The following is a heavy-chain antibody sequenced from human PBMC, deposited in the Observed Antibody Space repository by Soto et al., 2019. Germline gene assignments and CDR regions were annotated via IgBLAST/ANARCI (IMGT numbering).Heavy chain of an antibody. CDR3: ARDYSSGYVMDV. Sequence: SVQDSFKASVYTFTSYDINWVRQATGQGLEWMGWMNPNSGNTDYAQKFQGRVTMTRNTSISTAYMELSSLRSEDTAVYYCARDYSSGYVMDVWGQGTTVTVSS. V-gene: IGHV1-8*01. J-gene: IGHJ6*01. CDR2: MNPNSGNT. D-gene: IGHD6-19*01. CDR1: VYTFTSYD.